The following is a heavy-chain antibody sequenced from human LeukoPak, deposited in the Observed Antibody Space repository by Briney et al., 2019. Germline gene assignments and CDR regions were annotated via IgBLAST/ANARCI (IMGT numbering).Heavy chain of an antibody. CDR3: AREMGYYYDSSGYYNY. Sequence: GGSLRLSCAASGFTFSSYAMHWVRQAPGKGLEWVANIKQDGSEKYYVDSVKGRFTISRDNAKNSLYLQMNSLRAEDTAVYYCAREMGYYYDSSGYYNYWGQGTLVTVSS. J-gene: IGHJ4*02. V-gene: IGHV3-7*01. CDR2: IKQDGSEK. D-gene: IGHD3-22*01. CDR1: GFTFSSYA.